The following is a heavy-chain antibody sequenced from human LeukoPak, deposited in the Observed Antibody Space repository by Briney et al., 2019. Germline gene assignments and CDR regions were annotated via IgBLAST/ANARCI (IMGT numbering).Heavy chain of an antibody. D-gene: IGHD2-15*01. V-gene: IGHV1-69*13. J-gene: IGHJ5*02. CDR2: IIPIFGTA. CDR1: GGTFSSYA. CDR3: ARYCSGGSCYPPRWFDP. Sequence: SVTVSCKASGGTFSSYAISWVRQAPGQGLEWMGGIIPIFGTANYAQKFQGRVTITADESTSTAYMDLSSLRSEDTAVYYCARYCSGGSCYPPRWFDPWGQGTLVTVSS.